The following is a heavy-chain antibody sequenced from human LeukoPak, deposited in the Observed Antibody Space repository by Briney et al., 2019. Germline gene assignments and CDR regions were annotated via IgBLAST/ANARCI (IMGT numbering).Heavy chain of an antibody. CDR3: ARDRGGYTKGNWFDP. CDR2: IYHSGST. CDR1: GGPISSGGYS. D-gene: IGHD5-12*01. Sequence: SETLSLTCAVSGGPISSGGYSWSWIRQPPGKGLEWIGYIYHSGSTYYNPSLKSRVTISVDRSKNQFSLKLSSVTAADTAVYYCARDRGGYTKGNWFDPWGQGTLVTVSS. V-gene: IGHV4-30-2*01. J-gene: IGHJ5*02.